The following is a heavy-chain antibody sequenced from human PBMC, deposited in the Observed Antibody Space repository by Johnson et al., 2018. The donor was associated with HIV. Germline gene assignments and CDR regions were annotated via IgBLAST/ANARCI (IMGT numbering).Heavy chain of an antibody. Sequence: VQLVESGGGVVQPGGSLRLSCAASGFTFSSYWMSWVRQAPGKGLEWVANIKQDGSEKYYVDSVKGRFTISRDNAKNSLYLQMNSLRAEDTAVYYCARDPIRGYGDYEDDAVDIWGQGTMVTVSS. J-gene: IGHJ3*02. CDR2: IKQDGSEK. CDR1: GFTFSSYW. CDR3: ARDPIRGYGDYEDDAVDI. D-gene: IGHD4-17*01. V-gene: IGHV3-7*01.